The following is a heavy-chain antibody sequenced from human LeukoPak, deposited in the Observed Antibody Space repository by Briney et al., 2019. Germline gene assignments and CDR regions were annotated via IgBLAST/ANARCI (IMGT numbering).Heavy chain of an antibody. CDR2: VYYSGST. CDR1: GGSISSSRYY. Sequence: SETLSLTCTVSGGSISSSRYYWGWIRQPPGKGLEWIGNVYYSGSTYYNPSLKSRVTISIDTSKNQFSLKLSSVTAADTAVYYCARLRIAAPYFDYWGQGTLVTVSS. CDR3: ARLRIAAPYFDY. D-gene: IGHD6-13*01. J-gene: IGHJ4*02. V-gene: IGHV4-39*07.